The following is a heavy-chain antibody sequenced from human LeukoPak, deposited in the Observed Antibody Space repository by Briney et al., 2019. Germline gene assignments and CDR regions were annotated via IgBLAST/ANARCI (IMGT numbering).Heavy chain of an antibody. CDR2: ISRSGGST. J-gene: IGHJ2*01. D-gene: IGHD5-12*01. CDR3: AEGTLDIVATGWYFDL. V-gene: IGHV3-23*01. Sequence: PGGSLRLSCAASGFTFSSYAMNWVRQAPGKGLEWVSAISRSGGSTYYADSVKGRFTISRDNSKNTLYLQMNSLRAEDTAVYYCAEGTLDIVATGWYFDLWGRGTLVTVSS. CDR1: GFTFSSYA.